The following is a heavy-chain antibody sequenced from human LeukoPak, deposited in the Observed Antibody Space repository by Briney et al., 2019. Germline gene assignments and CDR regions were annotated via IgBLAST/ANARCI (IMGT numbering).Heavy chain of an antibody. CDR2: ISYDGSNK. D-gene: IGHD5-18*01. Sequence: GGSLRLSCAASGFTFSSYGMHWVRQAPGKGLEWVAVISYDGSNKYYADSVKGRFTISRDNAKNSLHLQMNSLRAEDTAVYYCARAYSYRGCDAFDIWGQGTMVTVSS. CDR3: ARAYSYRGCDAFDI. CDR1: GFTFSSYG. V-gene: IGHV3-30*03. J-gene: IGHJ3*02.